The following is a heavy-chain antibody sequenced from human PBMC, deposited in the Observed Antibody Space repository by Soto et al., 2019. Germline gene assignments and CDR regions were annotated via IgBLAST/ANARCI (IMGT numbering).Heavy chain of an antibody. Sequence: VQLVESGGGVVQPGTSLRLSCEASGFAFNKFGMHWVRQAPGKGLEWVAFISYDGSYQYYADSVQGRLTITRDNSMNTLNMQLNSLRREDTAVYHCAKGGEVGGVLGDHWGQGTLVTVSS. V-gene: IGHV3-30*18. D-gene: IGHD1-26*01. J-gene: IGHJ4*02. CDR3: AKGGEVGGVLGDH. CDR1: GFAFNKFG. CDR2: ISYDGSYQ.